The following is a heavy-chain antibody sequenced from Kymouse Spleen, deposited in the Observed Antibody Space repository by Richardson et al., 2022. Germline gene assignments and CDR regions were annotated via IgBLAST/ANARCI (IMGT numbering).Heavy chain of an antibody. J-gene: IGHJ5*02. Sequence: QVQLVESGGGVVQPGRSLRLSCAASGFTFSSYGMHWVRQAPGKGLEWVAVIWYDGSNKYYADSVKGRFTISRDNSKNTLYLQMNSLRAEDTAVYYCARDRDWNLNWFDPWGQGTLVTVSS. D-gene: IGHD1-1*01,IGHD1-20*01,IGHD1-7*01. CDR2: IWYDGSNK. CDR1: GFTFSSYG. CDR3: ARDRDWNLNWFDP. V-gene: IGHV3-33*01.